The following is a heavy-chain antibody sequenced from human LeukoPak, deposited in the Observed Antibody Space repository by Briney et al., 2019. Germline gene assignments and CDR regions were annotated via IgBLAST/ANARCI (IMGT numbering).Heavy chain of an antibody. V-gene: IGHV3-21*01. CDR1: GFTFSSHS. CDR3: ARVDTAMVKEYYYYYYMDV. Sequence: GGSLRLSCVVSGFTFSSHSVNWVRQAPGKGLEWVLSITTSNYIFYADSVKGRFTISRDNAKNSLYLQMNGLRAEDTAVYYCARVDTAMVKEYYYYYYMDVWGKGTTVTVSS. D-gene: IGHD5-18*01. J-gene: IGHJ6*03. CDR2: ITTSNYI.